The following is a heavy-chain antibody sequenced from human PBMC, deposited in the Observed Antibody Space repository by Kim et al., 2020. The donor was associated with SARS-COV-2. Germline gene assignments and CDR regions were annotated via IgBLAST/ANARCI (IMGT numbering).Heavy chain of an antibody. CDR1: GFTFSSYS. Sequence: GGSLRLSCAASGFTFSSYSMHWVRQAPGKGLEWVARITYDGSSTYYADSVKGRFTISRDNSKNTLYLQMNSLRAEDTAVYYCARDRVYNGSGRYYYYFD. J-gene: IGHJ4*01. D-gene: IGHD3-10*01. V-gene: IGHV3-30-3*01. CDR3: ARDRVYNGSGRYYYYFD. CDR2: ITYDGSST.